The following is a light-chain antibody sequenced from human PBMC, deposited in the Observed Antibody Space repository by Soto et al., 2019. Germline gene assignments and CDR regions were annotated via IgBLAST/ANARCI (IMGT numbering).Light chain of an antibody. Sequence: QSALTQPRSVSGSPGQSVTISCTGTSSDDGGYDFVSWYQQHPGKAPKLMIYDVSKRPSGVPDRFSGSKSANSASLTISGLQAEDEALYYCCSYAGSYNLGVFGGGTKLTVL. J-gene: IGLJ3*02. CDR1: SSDDGGYDF. CDR2: DVS. CDR3: CSYAGSYNLGV. V-gene: IGLV2-11*01.